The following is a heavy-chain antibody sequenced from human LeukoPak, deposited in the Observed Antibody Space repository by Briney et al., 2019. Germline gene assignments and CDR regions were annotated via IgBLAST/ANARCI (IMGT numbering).Heavy chain of an antibody. Sequence: GGSLRLSCAASGFTFSSYAMTWVRQAPGKGLEWVSSIDASGSSTYYADSVKGRFTISRDNSKNTLYLQMNSLRAEDTAVYYCAKDHGYSSGWYFDYWGQGTLVTVSS. CDR3: AKDHGYSSGWYFDY. D-gene: IGHD6-19*01. V-gene: IGHV3-23*01. CDR2: IDASGSST. CDR1: GFTFSSYA. J-gene: IGHJ4*02.